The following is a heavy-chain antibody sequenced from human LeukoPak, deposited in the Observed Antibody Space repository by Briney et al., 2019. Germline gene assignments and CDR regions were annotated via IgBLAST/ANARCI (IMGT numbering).Heavy chain of an antibody. CDR2: ISASGGST. V-gene: IGHV3-23*01. Sequence: PGGSLRLSCAASGFTFSSYAMSWVRQAPGKGLEWVSTISASGGSTYYADSVKGRFTVSRDNSKNTLYLQMNSLRAEDTAVYYCAKGTGQLLQDFDYWGQGTLVTVSS. J-gene: IGHJ4*02. D-gene: IGHD2-15*01. CDR3: AKGTGQLLQDFDY. CDR1: GFTFSSYA.